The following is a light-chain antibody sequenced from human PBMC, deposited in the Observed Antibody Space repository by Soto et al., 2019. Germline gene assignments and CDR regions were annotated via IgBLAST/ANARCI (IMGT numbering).Light chain of an antibody. V-gene: IGKV3-20*01. CDR1: QSLTNSF. CDR3: QQYGTSEII. J-gene: IGKJ5*01. CDR2: DTS. Sequence: EFVLTQSPGTLSLSPGERATLSCRASQSLTNSFIAWYQQRPGQAPRLLIYDTSSRASGIPDRFSGSGSGTDFTLTISRLETEDFAVFHCQQYGTSEIIFGQGTRLEIK.